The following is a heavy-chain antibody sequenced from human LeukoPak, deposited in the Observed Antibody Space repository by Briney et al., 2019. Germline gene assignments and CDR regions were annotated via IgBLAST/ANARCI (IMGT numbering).Heavy chain of an antibody. CDR1: GFTFSSYW. CDR2: IKEDGSEK. CDR3: ARTTYCDY. J-gene: IGHJ4*02. V-gene: IGHV3-7*05. D-gene: IGHD1-7*01. Sequence: GGSLRLSCAASGFTFSSYWMSWVRQAPGRGLEWVANIKEDGSEKYYVDSVKGRFTISGDDAKNSLYLQMNSLRVEDTAVYYCARTTYCDYWGQGTLVTVSS.